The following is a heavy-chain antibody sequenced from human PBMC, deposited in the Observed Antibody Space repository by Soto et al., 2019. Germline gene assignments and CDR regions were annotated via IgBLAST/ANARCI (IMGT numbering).Heavy chain of an antibody. Sequence: EVQLVESGGGLVKPGGSLRLSCAASGFTFSSYSMNWVRQAPGKGLEWVSSISSSSSYIYYADSVKGRFTISRDNAKNSLYLQMNSLRAEDTAVYYCARDRTYCSGGSCYTDAFDIWGQGTMVTVSS. CDR2: ISSSSSYI. J-gene: IGHJ3*02. V-gene: IGHV3-21*01. CDR3: ARDRTYCSGGSCYTDAFDI. CDR1: GFTFSSYS. D-gene: IGHD2-15*01.